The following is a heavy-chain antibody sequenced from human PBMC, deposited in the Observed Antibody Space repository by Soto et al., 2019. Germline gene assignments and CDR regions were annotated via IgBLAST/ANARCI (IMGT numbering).Heavy chain of an antibody. Sequence: PGESLKISCKGSGYSFTSYWIGWVRQMPGKGLEWMGIIYPGDSDTRYSPSFQGQVTISADKSISTAYLQWSSLKASDTAMYYCASSYYYGSGSYYNYRFDYWGQGTLVTVSS. CDR1: GYSFTSYW. CDR2: IYPGDSDT. V-gene: IGHV5-51*01. J-gene: IGHJ4*02. CDR3: ASSYYYGSGSYYNYRFDY. D-gene: IGHD3-10*01.